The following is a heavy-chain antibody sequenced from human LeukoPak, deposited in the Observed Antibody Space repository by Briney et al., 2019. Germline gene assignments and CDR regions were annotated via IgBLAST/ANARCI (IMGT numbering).Heavy chain of an antibody. D-gene: IGHD3-10*01. V-gene: IGHV1-46*01. CDR3: ARGGGFGELLSHLYYYYYMDV. CDR1: GYTFASYY. J-gene: IGHJ6*03. CDR2: INPSGGST. Sequence: ASVKVSCKASGYTFASYYMHWVRQAPGQGLEWMGIINPSGGSTSYAQKFQGRVTMTRDTPTSTVYMELSSLRSEDTAVYYCARGGGFGELLSHLYYYYYMDVWGKGTTVTISS.